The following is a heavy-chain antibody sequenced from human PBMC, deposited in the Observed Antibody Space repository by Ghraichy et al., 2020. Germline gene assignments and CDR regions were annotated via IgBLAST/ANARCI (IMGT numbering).Heavy chain of an antibody. CDR1: GDSISSSY. D-gene: IGHD3-10*01. J-gene: IGHJ5*02. CDR3: ARHFYFFGSGSLTWFDP. CDR2: ISPSGST. Sequence: SETLSLTCSVSGDSISSSYWSWIRQPPGKGLEWIGYISPSGSTNYNPSLKSRLTISSDMSRNQFSLNLRSVTAADTAVYYCARHFYFFGSGSLTWFDPWGQEPSSPSPQ. V-gene: IGHV4-4*09.